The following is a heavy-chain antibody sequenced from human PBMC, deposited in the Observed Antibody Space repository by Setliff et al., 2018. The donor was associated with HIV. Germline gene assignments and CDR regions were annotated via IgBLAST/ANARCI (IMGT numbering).Heavy chain of an antibody. J-gene: IGHJ2*01. V-gene: IGHV1-3*01. CDR2: INAGNGNT. CDR3: ARDQSIAAADDDWYFDL. Sequence: ASVKVSCKPSGYTFTTYGLSWVRQAPGQGLEWMGWINAGNGNTKYSQKFQGRVTITRDTSASTAYMELSSLRSEDTAVYYCARDQSIAAADDDWYFDLWGRGTLVTVS. CDR1: GYTFTTYG. D-gene: IGHD6-13*01.